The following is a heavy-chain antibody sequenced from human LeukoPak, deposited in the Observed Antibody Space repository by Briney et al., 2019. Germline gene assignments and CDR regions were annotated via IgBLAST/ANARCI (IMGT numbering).Heavy chain of an antibody. D-gene: IGHD6-19*01. Sequence: PSETLSLTCAVYGGSFSGYYWSWIRQPPGKGLEWIGEINHSGSTNYNPSLKSRVTISVDTSKNQFSLKLSSVTAADTAVYYCARGEWLVRYFDLWGRGTLVTVSS. CDR3: ARGEWLVRYFDL. J-gene: IGHJ2*01. V-gene: IGHV4-34*01. CDR1: GGSFSGYY. CDR2: INHSGST.